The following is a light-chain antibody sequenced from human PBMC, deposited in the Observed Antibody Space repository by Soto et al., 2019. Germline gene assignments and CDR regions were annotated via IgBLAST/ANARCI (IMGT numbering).Light chain of an antibody. V-gene: IGKV1-5*03. Sequence: DIQMTQSPSTLSASVGDRVTITCRASQSISSWLAWYQQKPGKAPKLLIYKASNLENGVPSRFSGSGSGTEFTLTISSLQPDALATHYCQQYSTYSWTFGQGTQVEIK. J-gene: IGKJ1*01. CDR2: KAS. CDR3: QQYSTYSWT. CDR1: QSISSW.